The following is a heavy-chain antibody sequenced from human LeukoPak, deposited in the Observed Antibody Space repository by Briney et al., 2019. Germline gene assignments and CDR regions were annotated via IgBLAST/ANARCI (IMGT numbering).Heavy chain of an antibody. J-gene: IGHJ3*02. CDR3: ARDQRANWGRGNAFDI. CDR2: IYYSGST. V-gene: IGHV4-59*11. CDR1: GGSISSHY. Sequence: PSETLSLTCTVSGGSISSHYWSWIRQPPGKGLEWIGYIYYSGSTNYNPSLKSRVTISVDTSKNQFSLKLSSVTAADTAVYYCARDQRANWGRGNAFDIWGQGTMVTVSS. D-gene: IGHD7-27*01.